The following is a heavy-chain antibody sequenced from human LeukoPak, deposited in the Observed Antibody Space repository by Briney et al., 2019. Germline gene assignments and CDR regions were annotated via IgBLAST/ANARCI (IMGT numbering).Heavy chain of an antibody. V-gene: IGHV1-46*01. CDR1: GYTFTKSY. D-gene: IGHD5-24*01. CDR3: ARIRDGYNDAYDI. J-gene: IGHJ3*02. Sequence: ASVKVSCKASGYTFTKSYIHWVRQAPGQRLGWMGLINPGGDNTKYAQNFQGRVTMTSDTSARTVYMELSSLRSEDTAIYYCARIRDGYNDAYDIWGQGTVVTVPS. CDR2: INPGGDNT.